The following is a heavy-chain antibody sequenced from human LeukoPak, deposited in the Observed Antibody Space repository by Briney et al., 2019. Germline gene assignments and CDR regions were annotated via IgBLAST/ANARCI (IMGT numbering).Heavy chain of an antibody. CDR1: GFTFSSYS. J-gene: IGHJ6*03. D-gene: IGHD3-3*01. Sequence: GGSLRLSCAASGFTFSSYSMNWVRQAPGKGLEWVSSISSSSSYIYYADSVKGRFTIYRDNAKNSLYLQMNSLRAEDTAVYYCARSEWGYMDVWGKGTTVTVSS. V-gene: IGHV3-21*01. CDR3: ARSEWGYMDV. CDR2: ISSSSSYI.